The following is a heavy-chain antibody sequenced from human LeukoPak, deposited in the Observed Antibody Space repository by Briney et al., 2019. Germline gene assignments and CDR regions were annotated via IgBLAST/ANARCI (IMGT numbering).Heavy chain of an antibody. Sequence: ASVKVSCKASGYTFTSYYMHWVRQAPGQGLEWMGIINPSGGSTSYAQKFQGRVTMTRDTSTSTVYMELSSLRSEDTAVYYCARYCSGGSCYSGFFDYWGQGNLVTVSS. V-gene: IGHV1-46*01. CDR1: GYTFTSYY. CDR2: INPSGGST. D-gene: IGHD2-15*01. J-gene: IGHJ4*02. CDR3: ARYCSGGSCYSGFFDY.